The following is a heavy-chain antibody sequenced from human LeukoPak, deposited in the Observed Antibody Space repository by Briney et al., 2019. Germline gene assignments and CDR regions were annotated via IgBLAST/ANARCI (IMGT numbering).Heavy chain of an antibody. V-gene: IGHV3-23*01. CDR3: GRRLGEISPTNDY. J-gene: IGHJ4*02. CDR1: GFIFNSYA. Sequence: PGGSLRLSCAVSGFIFNSYAMSWVRQAPGKGLEWVSSISASGGITYHADSVKGRFTISRDNAKNSLYLQMNSLRAEDTAVYYCGRRLGEISPTNDYWGQGTLVTVSS. D-gene: IGHD3-16*01. CDR2: ISASGGIT.